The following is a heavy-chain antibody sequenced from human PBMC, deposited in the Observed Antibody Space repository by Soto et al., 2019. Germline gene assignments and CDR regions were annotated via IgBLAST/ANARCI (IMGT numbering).Heavy chain of an antibody. CDR3: ATRSPAFDY. Sequence: QVQLVQSGPEVKKPGASVKVSCKTSGYTFTSYGISWVRQAPGQGLEWMGWISTNKGNTNYAQKFQGRVTMTTDTSTSTGYMELRNLRSHDTAIYYCATRSPAFDYWGQGTLVTVSS. J-gene: IGHJ4*02. V-gene: IGHV1-18*01. CDR1: GYTFTSYG. CDR2: ISTNKGNT.